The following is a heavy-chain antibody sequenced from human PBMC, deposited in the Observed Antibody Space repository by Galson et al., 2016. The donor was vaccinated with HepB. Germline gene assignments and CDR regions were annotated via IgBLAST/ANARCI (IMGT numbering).Heavy chain of an antibody. Sequence: SLRLSCAASGFTFSNYAMSWVRQSPGKGLEWVSSISGSGGTTYYADSVKGRFTISRDKSKNTLYLQMTSLRGEDTAVYYCAKDLDGYTYGYSYSDHWGQGTLVIDSS. J-gene: IGHJ4*02. CDR3: AKDLDGYTYGYSYSDH. CDR1: GFTFSNYA. D-gene: IGHD5-18*01. V-gene: IGHV3-23*01. CDR2: ISGSGGTT.